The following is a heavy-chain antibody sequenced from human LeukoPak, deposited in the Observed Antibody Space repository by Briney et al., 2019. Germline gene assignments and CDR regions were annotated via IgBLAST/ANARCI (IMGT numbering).Heavy chain of an antibody. CDR3: ARPLHCSGGSCHDY. J-gene: IGHJ4*02. Sequence: NPSETLSLTCAVYGGSFSGYYWSWIRQPPGKGLEWIGEINHSGSTNYNPSLKSRLTISVDTSKNQFSLKLTSVTAADTAVYYCARPLHCSGGSCHDYWCQGTLVTVSS. D-gene: IGHD2-15*01. CDR1: GGSFSGYY. V-gene: IGHV4-34*01. CDR2: INHSGST.